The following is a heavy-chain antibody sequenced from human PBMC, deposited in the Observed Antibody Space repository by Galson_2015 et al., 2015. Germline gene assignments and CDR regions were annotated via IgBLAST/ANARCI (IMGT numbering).Heavy chain of an antibody. V-gene: IGHV1-69*06. CDR2: ITPIFGTA. D-gene: IGHD2-2*01. CDR3: ATASQDCSSNSCPYNY. Sequence: QSGAEVKKPGESLKISCKASGGSFSIYAISWVRQAPGQGPQWMGGITPIFGTASCAQKFQGRVTITAEKSTSTAYMELSSLRSEDTAVYYCATASQDCSSNSCPYNYWGQGTLVTVSS. J-gene: IGHJ4*02. CDR1: GGSFSIYA.